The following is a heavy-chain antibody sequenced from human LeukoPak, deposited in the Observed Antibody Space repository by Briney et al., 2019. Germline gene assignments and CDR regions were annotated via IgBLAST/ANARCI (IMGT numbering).Heavy chain of an antibody. V-gene: IGHV6-1*01. J-gene: IGHJ3*02. CDR2: TYYRSRWYN. Sequence: SQTLSLTRALSVDSVSSNSAAWDWVKQSPSRGLEWLGRTYYRSRWYNDYAVSVKSRITINPHTSKNEFSLQLNSVTSEDTAVYDCARGSGAFDIWGQGTMVTVSS. CDR3: ARGSGAFDI. CDR1: VDSVSSNSAA.